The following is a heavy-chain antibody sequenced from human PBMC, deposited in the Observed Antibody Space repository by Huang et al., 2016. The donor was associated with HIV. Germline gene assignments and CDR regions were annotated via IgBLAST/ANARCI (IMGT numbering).Heavy chain of an antibody. J-gene: IGHJ4*02. CDR2: ISASGDTT. Sequence: EVQLLESGGGLVQPGGSLRLSCAASGLTFDNSAMTWVRQAPGKGLEWVSVISASGDTTYYAAFVKGRFTISRDNSKKTLYLQMNSLRAEDTAVYYCAKAPGWYFIFDNWGQGTLVTVSS. D-gene: IGHD6-19*01. CDR1: GLTFDNSA. V-gene: IGHV3-23*01. CDR3: AKAPGWYFIFDN.